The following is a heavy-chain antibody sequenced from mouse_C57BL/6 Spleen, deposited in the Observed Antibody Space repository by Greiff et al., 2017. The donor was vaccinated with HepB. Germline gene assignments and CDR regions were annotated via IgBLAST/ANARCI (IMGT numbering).Heavy chain of an antibody. CDR3: SISLYSNSPWFAG. CDR2: IRNKANGYTT. J-gene: IGHJ3*01. CDR1: GFTFTDYY. V-gene: IGHV7-3*01. Sequence: EVMLVESGGGLVQPGGSLSLSCAASGFTFTDYYMSWVRQPPGKALEWLGFIRNKANGYTTEYSASVKGRFTISRDNSQSILYLLMNALRADDSATCGCSISLYSNSPWFAGWGQGTLVTVSA. D-gene: IGHD2-5*01.